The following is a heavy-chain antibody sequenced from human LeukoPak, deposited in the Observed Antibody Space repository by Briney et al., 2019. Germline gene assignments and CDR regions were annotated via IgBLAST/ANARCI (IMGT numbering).Heavy chain of an antibody. J-gene: IGHJ4*02. CDR1: GSSISSYY. D-gene: IGHD3-22*01. V-gene: IGHV4-59*08. Sequence: SETLSLTCTVSGSSISSYYWSWIRQPPGKGLEWIGYIYYSGSTNYNPSLKSRVTISVDTSKNQFSLKLSSVTAADTAVYYCARAPYDSGGYYDYYFDYWGQGTLVTVSS. CDR2: IYYSGST. CDR3: ARAPYDSGGYYDYYFDY.